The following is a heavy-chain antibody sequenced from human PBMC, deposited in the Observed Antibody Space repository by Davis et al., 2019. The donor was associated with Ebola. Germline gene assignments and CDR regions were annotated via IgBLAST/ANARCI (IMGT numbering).Heavy chain of an antibody. Sequence: GESLKISCKGSGYSFTSYWIGWVRQMPGKGLEWMGIIYPGDSDTRYSPSFQGQVTISADKSISTAYLQWSSLKASDTAMYYCARCIAAAGTWAPAFDPWGQGTLVTVSS. CDR1: GYSFTSYW. V-gene: IGHV5-51*01. CDR3: ARCIAAAGTWAPAFDP. D-gene: IGHD6-13*01. CDR2: IYPGDSDT. J-gene: IGHJ5*02.